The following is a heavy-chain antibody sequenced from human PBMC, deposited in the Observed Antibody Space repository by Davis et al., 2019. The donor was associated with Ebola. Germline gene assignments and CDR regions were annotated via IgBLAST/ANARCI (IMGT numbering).Heavy chain of an antibody. CDR1: GDTLTSYA. Sequence: AASVKVSCKAVGDTLTSYAMTWVRQAPGQGLEWVGGIIPVFRTPSYAQKFQGRVTMTRNTSISTAYMELSSLRSEDTAVYYCARGALARRRITIFWPNPGMDVWGKGTTVTVSS. V-gene: IGHV1-8*02. CDR2: IIPVFRTP. J-gene: IGHJ6*04. CDR3: ARGALARRRITIFWPNPGMDV. D-gene: IGHD3-9*01.